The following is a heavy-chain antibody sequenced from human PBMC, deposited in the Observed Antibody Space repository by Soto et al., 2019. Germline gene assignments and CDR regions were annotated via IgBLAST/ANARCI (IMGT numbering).Heavy chain of an antibody. V-gene: IGHV3-30-3*01. J-gene: IGHJ4*02. CDR2: ISYDGSNK. CDR3: ARDHSRYYDFWSGYLSKPHMPNFDY. CDR1: GFTFSSYA. Sequence: PGGSLRLSCAASGFTFSSYAMHWVRQAPGKGLEWVAVISYDGSNKYYADSVKGRFTIYRDNSKNTLYLQMNSLRAEDTAVYYCARDHSRYYDFWSGYLSKPHMPNFDYWGQGTLVTVSS. D-gene: IGHD3-3*01.